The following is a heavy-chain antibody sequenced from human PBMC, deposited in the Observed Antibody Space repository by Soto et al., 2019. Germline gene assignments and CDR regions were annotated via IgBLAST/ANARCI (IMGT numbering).Heavy chain of an antibody. D-gene: IGHD5-18*01. CDR1: GFTFSSYG. CDR3: AKGQRHVDTAKVGTPGGSARTGLEG. J-gene: IGHJ4*03. CDR2: ISYDGSNK. Sequence: QVQLVESGGGVVQPGRSLRLSCAASGFTFSSYGMHWVRQAPGKGLEWVAVISYDGSNKYYADSVKGRFTISRDNSKNPLYLQKNRLRAEDNAGYYCAKGQRHVDTAKVGTPGGSARTGLEGWGPGTQGNVPS. V-gene: IGHV3-30*18.